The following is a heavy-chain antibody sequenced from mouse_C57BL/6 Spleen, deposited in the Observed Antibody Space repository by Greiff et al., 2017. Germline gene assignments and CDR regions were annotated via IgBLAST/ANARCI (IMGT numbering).Heavy chain of an antibody. V-gene: IGHV1-66*01. CDR1: GYSFTSYY. Sequence: QVQLQQSGPELVKPGASVKISCKASGYSFTSYYIHWVKQRPGQGLEWIGWIYPGSGNTKYNEKFKGKATLTADTSSSTAYMQLSSLTSEDSAVYYCARSDSSGVFAYWGQGTLVTVSA. D-gene: IGHD3-2*02. CDR2: IYPGSGNT. CDR3: ARSDSSGVFAY. J-gene: IGHJ3*01.